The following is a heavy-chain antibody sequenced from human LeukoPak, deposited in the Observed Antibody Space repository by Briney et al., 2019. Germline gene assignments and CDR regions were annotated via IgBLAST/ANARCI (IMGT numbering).Heavy chain of an antibody. D-gene: IGHD6-13*01. CDR3: AKVSAAAGTWTFDY. CDR1: RFTLSNYW. V-gene: IGHV3-7*03. CDR2: IKQDGSET. J-gene: IGHJ4*02. Sequence: GGSLRLSCAASRFTLSNYWMSWVRQAPGKGLEWVANIKQDGSETYYVDSVKGRFTISRDNAKNSLSLQMNSLRAEDTAVYYCAKVSAAAGTWTFDYWGQGTLVTVSS.